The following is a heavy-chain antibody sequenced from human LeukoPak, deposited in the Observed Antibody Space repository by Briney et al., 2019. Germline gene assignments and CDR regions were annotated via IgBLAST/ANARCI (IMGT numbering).Heavy chain of an antibody. CDR1: GGTFSSYT. CDR3: ASEYCSGGSCYPADY. Sequence: GASVKVSCKASGGTFSSYTISWVRQAPGQGLEWMGRIIPILGIANYAQKFQGRVTITADKSTSTAYMELSSLRSEDTAVYYCASEYCSGGSCYPADYWGQGTLVTVSS. CDR2: IIPILGIA. J-gene: IGHJ4*02. D-gene: IGHD2-15*01. V-gene: IGHV1-69*02.